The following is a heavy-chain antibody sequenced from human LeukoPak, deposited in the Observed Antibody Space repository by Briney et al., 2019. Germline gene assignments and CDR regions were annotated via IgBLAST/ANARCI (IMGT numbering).Heavy chain of an antibody. J-gene: IGHJ3*02. CDR2: INPNSGGT. CDR3: ARDPGTTVTTLAFDI. CDR1: GYTFTCYY. Sequence: ASVKVSCKASGYTFTCYYMHWVRQAPGQGLEWMGWINPNSGGTNYAQKFQGRVTITTDEDTSKDYMEMSRKRDGDTAVYYCARDPGTTVTTLAFDIWGQGTMVTVSS. V-gene: IGHV1-2*02. D-gene: IGHD4-17*01.